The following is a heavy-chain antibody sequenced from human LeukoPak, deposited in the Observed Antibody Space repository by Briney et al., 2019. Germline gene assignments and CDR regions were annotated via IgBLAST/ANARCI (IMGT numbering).Heavy chain of an antibody. CDR3: ARDLITMVRDGGFDP. Sequence: PSETLSLTCAVYGGSFSGYYWSWIRQPPGKGLEWIGYIYYSGSTYYNPSLKSRVTISVDTSKNQFSLKLSSVTAADTAVYYCARDLITMVRDGGFDPWGQGTLVTVSS. V-gene: IGHV4-30-4*08. J-gene: IGHJ5*02. CDR2: IYYSGST. D-gene: IGHD3-10*01. CDR1: GGSFSGYY.